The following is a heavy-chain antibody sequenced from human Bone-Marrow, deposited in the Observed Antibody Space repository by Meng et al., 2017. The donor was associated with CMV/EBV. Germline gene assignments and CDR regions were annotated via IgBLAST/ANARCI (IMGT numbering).Heavy chain of an antibody. V-gene: IGHV4-39*07. CDR2: IHSYGDT. J-gene: IGHJ6*02. CDR1: GGSISSSSYS. Sequence: GSLRLSCTVSGGSISSSSYSWGWIRQPPGKGLEWIGNIHSYGDTYYNPSLESRVTISLDTSKNQFFLKVSSVTAADTAMYYCAREVAAGAYVMDVWGQRTMVTVSS. CDR3: AREVAAGAYVMDV. D-gene: IGHD2-15*01.